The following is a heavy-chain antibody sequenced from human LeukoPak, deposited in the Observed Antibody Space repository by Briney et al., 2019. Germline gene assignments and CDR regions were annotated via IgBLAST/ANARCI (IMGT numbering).Heavy chain of an antibody. CDR2: IKKDGSQK. D-gene: IGHD1-26*01. CDR1: GFTFSDKW. J-gene: IGHJ5*02. CDR3: ARVGWELLNLHFDP. Sequence: PGGSLRLSCVGSGFTFSDKWMSWVRQAPGKGPEWVASIKKDGSQKYYVDSVKGRFTISRDNAQNSLYLQMSSLRDEDTAIYSCARVGWELLNLHFDPWGQGTLVTVSS. V-gene: IGHV3-7*03.